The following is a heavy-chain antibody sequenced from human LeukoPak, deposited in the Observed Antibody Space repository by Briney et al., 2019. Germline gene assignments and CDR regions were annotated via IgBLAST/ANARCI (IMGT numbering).Heavy chain of an antibody. D-gene: IGHD3-22*01. V-gene: IGHV4-39*07. J-gene: IGHJ4*02. CDR3: ARTPLSITMIVVVDFDY. Sequence: SETLSLTYTVSGGSISSSSDYWGWIRQPPGKGLEWIGSINYSGSTYYNPSLKSRVTISLDTSKSQFSLKLTSLTAADTAVYYCARTPLSITMIVVVDFDYWGQGTLVTVSS. CDR2: INYSGST. CDR1: GGSISSSSDY.